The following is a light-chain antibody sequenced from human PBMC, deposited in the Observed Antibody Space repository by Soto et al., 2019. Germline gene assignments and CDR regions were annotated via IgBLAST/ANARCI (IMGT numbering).Light chain of an antibody. J-gene: IGKJ1*01. CDR2: AAS. CDR1: QGISSY. CDR3: QQLNTYPRT. Sequence: DIQLTQSPSFLSASVGDRVTITCRASQGISSYLAWYQQKPGKAPQLLIYAASTLQSGVPSRFSGSGSGTDFTLTISSLQPEDCATYYCQQLNTYPRTFGQGTKVEIK. V-gene: IGKV1-9*01.